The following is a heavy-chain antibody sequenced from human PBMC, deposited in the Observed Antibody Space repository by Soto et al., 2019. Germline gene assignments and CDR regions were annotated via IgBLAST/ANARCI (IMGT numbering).Heavy chain of an antibody. D-gene: IGHD3-10*01. V-gene: IGHV1-18*01. CDR2: ISAYNGNT. CDR3: ATYPAGGYGSGSENDDYYYYYGMDV. CDR1: GYTFTSYG. Sequence: QVQLVQSGAEVKKPGASVKVSCKASGYTFTSYGIGWVRQAPGQGLEWMGWISAYNGNTNYAQKLQGRVTMTTDTSTSTAYMELRSLRSDDTAVYYCATYPAGGYGSGSENDDYYYYYGMDVWGQGTTVTVSS. J-gene: IGHJ6*02.